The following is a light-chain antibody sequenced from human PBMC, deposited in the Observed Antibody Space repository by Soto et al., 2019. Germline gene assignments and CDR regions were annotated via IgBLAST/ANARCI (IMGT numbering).Light chain of an antibody. CDR2: DAS. V-gene: IGKV3-11*01. Sequence: EIVLTQSPGTLSLSPGEGATLSCRASQSIYTKLAWYQKKSGQAPRLLIYDASTRAYGIPDRFSGSGSGTDFTLTISSLQPEDFATYFCQQSYSTPPWTFGQGTKVDI. CDR1: QSIYTK. J-gene: IGKJ1*01. CDR3: QQSYSTPPWT.